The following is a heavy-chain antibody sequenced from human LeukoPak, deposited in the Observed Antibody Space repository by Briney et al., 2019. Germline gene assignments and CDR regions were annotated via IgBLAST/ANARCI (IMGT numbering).Heavy chain of an antibody. V-gene: IGHV4-38-2*02. CDR1: GYSISSGYY. D-gene: IGHD3-22*01. J-gene: IGHJ5*02. Sequence: SETLSLTCTVSGYSISSGYYWGWIRQPPGKGLEWIGSIYHSGSTYYNPSLKSRVTISVDTSKNQFSLKLSSVTAADTAVYYCARAGVDSSGPNWFDPWGQGTLVTVSS. CDR3: ARAGVDSSGPNWFDP. CDR2: IYHSGST.